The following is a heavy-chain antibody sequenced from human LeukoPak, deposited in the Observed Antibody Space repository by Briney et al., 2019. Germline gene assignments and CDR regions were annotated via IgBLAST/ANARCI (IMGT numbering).Heavy chain of an antibody. CDR3: ARSPSWEVTGDY. V-gene: IGHV4-31*03. D-gene: IGHD1-26*01. Sequence: SETLSLTCTVSGGSISSGGYYWSWIRQHPGKGLEWIGYIYYSGSTYYNPSLKSRVTISVDTSKNQFSLKLSSVTAADTAVYYCARSPSWEVTGDYWGQGTLVTVSS. CDR2: IYYSGST. J-gene: IGHJ4*02. CDR1: GGSISSGGYY.